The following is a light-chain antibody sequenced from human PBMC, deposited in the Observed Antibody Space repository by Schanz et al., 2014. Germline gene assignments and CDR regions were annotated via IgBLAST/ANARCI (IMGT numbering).Light chain of an antibody. CDR3: QQTYRDPRT. Sequence: DIQMTQSPSTLSASVGDRVTITCRASQSINSWLAWYQQKPGKAPKVLIYDASSLESGVPSRFSGSGSGTESTLTISRLQPEDVATYYCQQTYRDPRTFGQGTKVEIK. CDR1: QSINSW. J-gene: IGKJ1*01. CDR2: DAS. V-gene: IGKV1-5*01.